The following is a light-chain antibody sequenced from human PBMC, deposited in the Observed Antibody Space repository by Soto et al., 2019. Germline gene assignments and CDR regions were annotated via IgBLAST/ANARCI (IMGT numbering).Light chain of an antibody. Sequence: DIQMTQSPSSLSASVGDRVTITCRASQSISSYLNWYQQKPGKAPKLLIYAASSLQSGVPSRFRGSVSGTDFTLTISSLQPEDFATYYCQPSYSTTQTFGQGTKVEIK. CDR3: QPSYSTTQT. J-gene: IGKJ1*01. CDR1: QSISSY. V-gene: IGKV1-39*01. CDR2: AAS.